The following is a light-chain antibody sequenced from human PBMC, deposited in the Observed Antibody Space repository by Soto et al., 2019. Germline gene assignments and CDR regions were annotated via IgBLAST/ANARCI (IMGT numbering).Light chain of an antibody. J-gene: IGKJ1*01. V-gene: IGKV3-20*01. CDR3: QHYDASPWT. CDR2: GAF. CDR1: QSISSNY. Sequence: EILLTQSPGTLSLSPGERATLSCRASQSISSNYVAWYQQKPGQAPRLLIYGAFARAAGIPGRFSGSASGTDFTLTISRLEPEDFAVYFCQHYDASPWTFGQGTKVDIK.